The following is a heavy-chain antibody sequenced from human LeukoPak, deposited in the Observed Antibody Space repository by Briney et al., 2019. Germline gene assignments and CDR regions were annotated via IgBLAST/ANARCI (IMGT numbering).Heavy chain of an antibody. CDR2: ISAYNGNT. CDR1: GYTFTSYG. V-gene: IGHV1-18*01. CDR3: ALHINGDYESRFDP. J-gene: IGHJ5*02. Sequence: ASVKVSCKASGYTFTSYGISWVRQTPGQGLEWMGWISAYNGNTNYAQKLQGRVTMTTDTSTSTAYMELRSLRSDDTAAYYCALHINGDYESRFDPWGQGTLVTVSS. D-gene: IGHD4-17*01.